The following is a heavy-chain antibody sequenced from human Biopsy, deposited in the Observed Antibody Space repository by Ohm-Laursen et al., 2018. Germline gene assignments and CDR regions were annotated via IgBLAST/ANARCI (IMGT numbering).Heavy chain of an antibody. Sequence: SLRLSCAASGFPFIDYYMRWIRQAPGKGLEWVSYISSGGTTIYYADSVKGRFTISRDNAKNSLYLQMNSLRADDTAVYYCARDTRWSPYHMDVWGQGTTVTVSS. V-gene: IGHV3-11*01. D-gene: IGHD4-23*01. J-gene: IGHJ6*02. CDR3: ARDTRWSPYHMDV. CDR1: GFPFIDYY. CDR2: ISSGGTTI.